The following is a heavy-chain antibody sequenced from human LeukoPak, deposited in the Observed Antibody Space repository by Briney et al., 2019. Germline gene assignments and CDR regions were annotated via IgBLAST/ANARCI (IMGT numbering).Heavy chain of an antibody. D-gene: IGHD6-19*01. CDR2: ISGSGGST. Sequence: GGFLRLSCAASGFTFSSYAMSWVRQAPGKGLEWVSAISGSGGSTYYADSVKGRFTISRDNSKNTLYLQMNSLRAEDTAVYYCANLPLSGWFDYWGQGTLVTVSS. J-gene: IGHJ4*02. CDR3: ANLPLSGWFDY. CDR1: GFTFSSYA. V-gene: IGHV3-23*01.